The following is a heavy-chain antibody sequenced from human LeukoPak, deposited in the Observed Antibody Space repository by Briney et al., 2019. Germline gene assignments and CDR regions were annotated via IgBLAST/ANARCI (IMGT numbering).Heavy chain of an antibody. J-gene: IGHJ4*02. V-gene: IGHV1-2*02. D-gene: IGHD6-19*01. CDR2: INPNSGGT. CDR3: ARMGSGRESDFDY. CDR1: GYTFTGYY. Sequence: ASVKVSCKASGYTFTGYYMHWVRQAPGQGLEWMGWINPNSGGTNYAQKFQGRVTMTRDTSISTAYMELSRLRSDDTAVYYCARMGSGRESDFDYWGQGTLVTVSS.